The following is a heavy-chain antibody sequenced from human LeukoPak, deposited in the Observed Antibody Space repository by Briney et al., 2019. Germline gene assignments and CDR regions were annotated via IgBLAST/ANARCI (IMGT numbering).Heavy chain of an antibody. Sequence: SETLSLTCTVPGGSISSYYWSWIRQPPGKGLEWIGHVYYSGTTKYNPSLKTRVTISVDTSKNQFSLKLSSVTAADTAVYYCARDSGKYCSGGSCYVNWFDPWGQGTLVTVSS. CDR2: VYYSGTT. V-gene: IGHV4-59*01. CDR1: GGSISSYY. D-gene: IGHD2-15*01. CDR3: ARDSGKYCSGGSCYVNWFDP. J-gene: IGHJ5*02.